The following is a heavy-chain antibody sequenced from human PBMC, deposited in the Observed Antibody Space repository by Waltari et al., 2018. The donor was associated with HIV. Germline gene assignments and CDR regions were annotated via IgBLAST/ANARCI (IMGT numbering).Heavy chain of an antibody. V-gene: IGHV3-23*01. CDR3: AKSMRDLRPSAFDV. CDR2: RSGRGSTA. J-gene: IGHJ3*01. D-gene: IGHD2-8*01. Sequence: EVQLLESGGGLVQPGGSLRLSCAASGFNFRNFAMSGVRQAPGKGSDGVAARSGRGSTASVAYDVKVRFTISRDFSNNTLFLQMNNLRAEDTAVYFCAKSMRDLRPSAFDVWGQGTMVAISS. CDR1: GFNFRNFA.